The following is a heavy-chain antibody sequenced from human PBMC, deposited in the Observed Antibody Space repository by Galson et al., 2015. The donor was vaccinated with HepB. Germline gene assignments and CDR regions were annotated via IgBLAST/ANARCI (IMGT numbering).Heavy chain of an antibody. J-gene: IGHJ6*03. V-gene: IGHV3-23*01. CDR2: ISTSGDTT. CDR1: GFPLSNYP. Sequence: SLRLSCAASGFPLSNYPMTWVRQAPGKGLEWVSLISTSGDTTYYADSVKGRFTISRDSSKNTLYLQMNSLRAEDTAIFYCAKTFSDYYYSMDVWGKGTTVTVSS. CDR3: AKTFSDYYYSMDV.